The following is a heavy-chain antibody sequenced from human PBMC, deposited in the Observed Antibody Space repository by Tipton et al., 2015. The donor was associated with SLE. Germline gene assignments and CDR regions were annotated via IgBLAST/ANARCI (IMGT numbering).Heavy chain of an antibody. Sequence: SLRLSCAASGFTFSTYEMNWVRQAPGKGLEWVSYISSSGSTRYYADSVKGRFTISRDNAKNSLYLQMNSLRVEDTAVYYCARDRGAGYSTWGQGTLVTVSS. CDR1: GFTFSTYE. CDR3: ARDRGAGYST. CDR2: ISSSGSTR. D-gene: IGHD5-18*01. J-gene: IGHJ5*02. V-gene: IGHV3-48*03.